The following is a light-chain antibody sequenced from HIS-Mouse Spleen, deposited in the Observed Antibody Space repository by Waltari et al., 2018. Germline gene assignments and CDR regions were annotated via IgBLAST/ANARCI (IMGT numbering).Light chain of an antibody. CDR1: SSDVGGYNY. Sequence: QSALTQPRSVSGSPGQSVTISCTGTSSDVGGYNYVSWYHQHPGNAPKLMIYDVSKRPSGVPDRFSGSKSGNTASLTISGLQAEDEADYYCCSYAGSYTWVFGGGTKLTVL. V-gene: IGLV2-11*01. CDR2: DVS. J-gene: IGLJ3*02. CDR3: CSYAGSYTWV.